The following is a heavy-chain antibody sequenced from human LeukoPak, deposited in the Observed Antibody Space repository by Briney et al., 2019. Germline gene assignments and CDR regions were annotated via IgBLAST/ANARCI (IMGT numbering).Heavy chain of an antibody. CDR3: ARGQRLVIAPFDY. Sequence: PSETLSLTCTVSGGSISSSSYYWGWIRQPPGKGREWIGSIYYSGSTYYNPSLKSRVTISVDTSKNQFSPKLSSVTAADTAVYYCARGQRLVIAPFDYWGQGTLVTVSS. V-gene: IGHV4-39*01. J-gene: IGHJ4*02. D-gene: IGHD3-9*01. CDR2: IYYSGST. CDR1: GGSISSSSYY.